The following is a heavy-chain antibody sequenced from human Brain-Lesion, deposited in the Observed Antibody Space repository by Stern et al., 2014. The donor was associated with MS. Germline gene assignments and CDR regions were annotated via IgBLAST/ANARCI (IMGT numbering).Heavy chain of an antibody. V-gene: IGHV1-45*02. CDR3: AEGGSYGFVY. Sequence: VQLVQSGAEVKKTGSSVKDSCQASGNTFTNRYLHWVRQAPGQALEWMGWITPFTGNTNYAQNFQDRVTITMDRSMSTAYMDLSSLRSDDTAIYFCAEGGSYGFVYWGQGTLVTVSS. CDR1: GNTFTNRY. D-gene: IGHD4-17*01. J-gene: IGHJ4*02. CDR2: ITPFTGNT.